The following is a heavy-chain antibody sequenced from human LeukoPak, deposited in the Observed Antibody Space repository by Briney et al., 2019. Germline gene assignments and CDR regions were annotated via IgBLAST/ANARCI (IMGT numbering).Heavy chain of an antibody. CDR3: AREDYSSTTKGVDY. CDR2: INPNSGGT. V-gene: IGHV1-2*02. CDR1: GYTFTGYF. D-gene: IGHD6-13*01. J-gene: IGHJ4*02. Sequence: ASVKVSCKASGYTFTGYFLHWARQAPGQGLEWMGWINPNSGGTHYAQKFQGRVTMTRDASISTAYMELSSLRSDDTAVYYCAREDYSSTTKGVDYWGQGTLVTVSS.